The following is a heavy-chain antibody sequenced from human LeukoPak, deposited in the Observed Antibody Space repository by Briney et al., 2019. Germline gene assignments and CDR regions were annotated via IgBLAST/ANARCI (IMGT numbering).Heavy chain of an antibody. V-gene: IGHV1-69*13. D-gene: IGHD6-25*01. CDR2: IIPIFGTA. J-gene: IGHJ5*02. CDR3: ARGKTAGA. Sequence: SVKVSCKASGYTFTGYYMHWVRQAPGQGLEWMGGIIPIFGTANYAQKFQGRVTITADESTSTAYMELSSLRSEDTAVYYCARGKTAGAWGQGTLVTVSS. CDR1: GYTFTGYY.